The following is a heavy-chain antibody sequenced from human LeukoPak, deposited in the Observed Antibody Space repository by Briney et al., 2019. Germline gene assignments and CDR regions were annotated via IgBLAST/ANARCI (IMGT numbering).Heavy chain of an antibody. Sequence: SETLSLTCTVSGGSISSSSYYWGWIRQPPGKGLEWIGEINHSGTTSYNPSLKSRVTISVDTSKNQFSLKLSSVTAADTAVCYCARGPLAAAGTLTYYYYGMDVWGQGTTVTVSS. J-gene: IGHJ6*02. CDR1: GGSISSSSYY. D-gene: IGHD6-13*01. V-gene: IGHV4-39*07. CDR2: INHSGTT. CDR3: ARGPLAAAGTLTYYYYGMDV.